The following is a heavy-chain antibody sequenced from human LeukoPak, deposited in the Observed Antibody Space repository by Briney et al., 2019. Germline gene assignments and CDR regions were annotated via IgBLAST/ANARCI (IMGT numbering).Heavy chain of an antibody. CDR2: ISGYNGDT. V-gene: IGHV1-18*01. CDR3: ARDYRARVGRHTDLGGECDY. J-gene: IGHJ4*02. Sequence: ASVKVSCKASGYTFTSYGISWVRQAPGQGLEWMGWISGYNGDTNYAQMFQGRVTLTTDTSTGTAYMELRSLRSDDTAVYYCARDYRARVGRHTDLGGECDYWGQGTLVTVSS. D-gene: IGHD1-26*01. CDR1: GYTFTSYG.